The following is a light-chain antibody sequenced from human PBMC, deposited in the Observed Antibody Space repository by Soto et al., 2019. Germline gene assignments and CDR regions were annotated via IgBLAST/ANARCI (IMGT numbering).Light chain of an antibody. V-gene: IGKV3-20*01. Sequence: EILLTQSPGTLSLSPGERATLSCGTSQSVGSDLLAWYQQRPGQPPRILIFGASGRATGIPDRFSGSGSGTDFTLPISRLEPEDLAVYYCQQYGSSQGLTFGGGTKVDIK. CDR1: QSVGSDL. J-gene: IGKJ4*01. CDR3: QQYGSSQGLT. CDR2: GAS.